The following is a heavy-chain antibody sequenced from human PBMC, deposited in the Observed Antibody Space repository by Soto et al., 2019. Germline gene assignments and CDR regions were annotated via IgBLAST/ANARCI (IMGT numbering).Heavy chain of an antibody. CDR1: GFTFSSYG. CDR2: ISYDGSNK. V-gene: IGHV3-30*18. D-gene: IGHD3-22*01. J-gene: IGHJ4*02. Sequence: QVQLVESGGGVVQPGRSLRLSCAASGFTFSSYGMHWVRQAPGKGLEWVAVISYDGSNKYYADSVKGRFTISRDNSKNTLYLQMNSLRADDTAVYYCAKDGNYYDSSGPFDYWGQGTLVTVSS. CDR3: AKDGNYYDSSGPFDY.